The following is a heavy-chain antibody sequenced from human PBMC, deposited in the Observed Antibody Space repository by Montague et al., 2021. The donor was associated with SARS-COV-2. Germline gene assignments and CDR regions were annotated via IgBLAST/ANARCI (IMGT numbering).Heavy chain of an antibody. CDR3: TSGREGNYNVMDV. V-gene: IGHV6-1*01. CDR2: TYYRSKWYN. J-gene: IGHJ6*02. CDR1: GDSVSSNSAT. Sequence: CAISGDSVSSNSATWNWVRQSLSRGIEWLGRTYYRSKWYNDYAVSVRGRVTINPDTSKNQFSLQLNSVTPEDTAIYYCTSGREGNYNVMDVWGQGTTVTVSS. D-gene: IGHD1-1*01.